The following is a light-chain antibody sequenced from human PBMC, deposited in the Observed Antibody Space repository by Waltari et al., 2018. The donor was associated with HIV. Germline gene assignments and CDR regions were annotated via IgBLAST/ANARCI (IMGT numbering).Light chain of an antibody. CDR1: NLRTYH. Sequence: SSELTQDPAVSVALGQTVKIKCQGDNLRTYHARWYQQKPGQAPVLVSYGKNKRPTEIPDRFSSSASRNTASLTITGAQAEDEADYYCKTRDRSGNLYVFGTGTTVTVL. V-gene: IGLV3-19*01. CDR2: GKN. CDR3: KTRDRSGNLYV. J-gene: IGLJ1*01.